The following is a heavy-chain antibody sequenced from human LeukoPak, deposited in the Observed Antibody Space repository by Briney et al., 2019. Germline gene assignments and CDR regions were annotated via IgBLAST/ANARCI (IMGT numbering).Heavy chain of an antibody. CDR3: ARLGAARDAFDI. CDR2: IYPGESDT. J-gene: IGHJ3*02. Sequence: GGALEISFKGSGYRFTSYWIGWGRPRPGKGVGWRGSIYPGESDTRYSPSFQGQVTISADKSISTAYLQWSSLKASDTAMYYCARLGAARDAFDIWGQGTMVTVSS. CDR1: GYRFTSYW. D-gene: IGHD6-13*01. V-gene: IGHV5-51*01.